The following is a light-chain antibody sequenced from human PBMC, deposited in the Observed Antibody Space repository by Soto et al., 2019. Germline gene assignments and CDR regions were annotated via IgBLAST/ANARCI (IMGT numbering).Light chain of an antibody. CDR1: QNIYTW. J-gene: IGKJ5*01. CDR3: QQYNSYWYT. CDR2: DAS. V-gene: IGKV1-5*01. Sequence: DYQVTQSPSTLSASVGDRVTITCRASQNIYTWLAWYQQKPGKAPKLLIYDASSLESGVPSRFSGSGSGTEFTLTISSLQPDDFATYYCQQYNSYWYTFGQGTRLEIK.